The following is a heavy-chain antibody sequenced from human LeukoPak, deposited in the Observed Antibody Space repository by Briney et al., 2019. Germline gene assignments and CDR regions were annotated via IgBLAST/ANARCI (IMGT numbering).Heavy chain of an antibody. CDR3: ARVGVEPDAFDI. Sequence: ASVKVSCKASGYPFTTYDINWVRQAPGQGLEWVAWMNPNSGGTVYTQKFQGRVTLARDTSIGTAYMELNSLRSEDTAVYYCARVGVEPDAFDIWGQGTMVTVSS. CDR1: GYPFTTYD. CDR2: MNPNSGGT. V-gene: IGHV1-8*01. J-gene: IGHJ3*02. D-gene: IGHD6-13*01.